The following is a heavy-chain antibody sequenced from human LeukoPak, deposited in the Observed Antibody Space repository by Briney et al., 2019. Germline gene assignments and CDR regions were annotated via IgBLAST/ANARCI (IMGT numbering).Heavy chain of an antibody. J-gene: IGHJ4*02. CDR1: GYTFSGDH. CDR3: ARDRNLYSGSFAS. Sequence: ASVKVSCKASGYTFSGDHMHWVRQAPGQGLEWMGRINPSSGATHFAQNFQGRVTMTRATSISTAYMELSRLTSDDTAMYYCARDRNLYSGSFASWGQGTLVTVSS. V-gene: IGHV1-2*06. D-gene: IGHD1-26*01. CDR2: INPSSGAT.